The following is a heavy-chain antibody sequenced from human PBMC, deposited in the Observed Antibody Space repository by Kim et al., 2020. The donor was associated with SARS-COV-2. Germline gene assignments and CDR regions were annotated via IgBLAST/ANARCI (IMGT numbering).Heavy chain of an antibody. J-gene: IGHJ4*02. Sequence: RFTISRDASKNTLYLQMNNLKAEDTAVYYCAKDVSVGVYDSVSVYYPFDYWGQGTLVTVSS. D-gene: IGHD3-9*01. CDR3: AKDVSVGVYDSVSVYYPFDY. V-gene: IGHV3-23*01.